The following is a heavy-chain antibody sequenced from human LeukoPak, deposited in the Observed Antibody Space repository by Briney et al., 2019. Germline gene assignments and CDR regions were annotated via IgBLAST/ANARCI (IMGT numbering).Heavy chain of an antibody. CDR1: GFTLSNYA. V-gene: IGHV3-13*01. J-gene: IGHJ4*02. CDR2: LGTAGDT. D-gene: IGHD5-24*01. Sequence: GGSLRLSCAASGFTLSNYAMHWVRHPAGEGLEWVSALGTAGDTFYPGSVKGRFTISRDNAKKSLFLQMNSLRAEDTAVYYCARQNTPHGNFDYWGQGTLVTVSP. CDR3: ARQNTPHGNFDY.